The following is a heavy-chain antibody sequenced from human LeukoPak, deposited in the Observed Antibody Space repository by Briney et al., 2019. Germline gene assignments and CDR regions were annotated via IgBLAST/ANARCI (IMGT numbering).Heavy chain of an antibody. CDR2: INPNSGGT. CDR3: ARSGSYDFWSGYYPFDY. V-gene: IGHV1-2*02. CDR1: GYTFTGYY. Sequence: ASVKVSCKASGYTFTGYYMHWVRQAPGQGLEWMGWINPNSGGTNYAQKFQGRVTMTRDTSISTAYMELSRLRSDDTAVYYCARSGSYDFWSGYYPFDYWGQGTLVTVSS. J-gene: IGHJ4*02. D-gene: IGHD3-3*01.